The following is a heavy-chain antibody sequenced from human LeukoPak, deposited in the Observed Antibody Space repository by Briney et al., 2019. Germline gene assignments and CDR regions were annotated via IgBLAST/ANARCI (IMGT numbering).Heavy chain of an antibody. V-gene: IGHV3-7*01. Sequence: PGGSLRLSCAASGFTFTSYWMSWMRQAPGKGLQWVANIKHDGSEQYYVDSVKGRFTIPRDNAKNSLYLQMNSLGVEDTAVYYCKSGGAAPGNFDYWGQGALVTVSS. CDR3: KSGGAAPGNFDY. CDR1: GFTFTSYW. D-gene: IGHD6-13*01. CDR2: IKHDGSEQ. J-gene: IGHJ4*02.